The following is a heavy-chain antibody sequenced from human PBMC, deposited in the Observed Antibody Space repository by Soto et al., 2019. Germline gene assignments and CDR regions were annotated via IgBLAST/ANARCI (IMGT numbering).Heavy chain of an antibody. J-gene: IGHJ5*02. V-gene: IGHV1-8*01. D-gene: IGHD6-13*01. Sequence: QVQLVQSGAEVKKPGASVKVSCKASGYTFTSYDINWVRQATGQGLEWMGWMNPNSGNTGYAQKFQGRVTMTRNTSISTAYMELSSLRSEDTAAYYFARERSAAGTGWFDPWGQGTLVTVSS. CDR3: ARERSAAGTGWFDP. CDR1: GYTFTSYD. CDR2: MNPNSGNT.